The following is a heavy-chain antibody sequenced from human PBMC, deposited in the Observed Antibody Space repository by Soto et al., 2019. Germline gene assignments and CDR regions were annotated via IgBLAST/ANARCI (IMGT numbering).Heavy chain of an antibody. CDR3: ARDRTPTTGVTHGMDV. CDR1: GFTFSSYG. Sequence: QVQLVESGGGVVQPGRSLRLSCAASGFTFSSYGMHWVRQAPGKGLEWVAVIWYDGSNKYYADSVKGRFTISRDNSKNALYLQVNGLRAEDTGGYYCARDRTPTTGVTHGMDVWGQGTTVTVSS. CDR2: IWYDGSNK. J-gene: IGHJ6*02. D-gene: IGHD4-17*01. V-gene: IGHV3-33*01.